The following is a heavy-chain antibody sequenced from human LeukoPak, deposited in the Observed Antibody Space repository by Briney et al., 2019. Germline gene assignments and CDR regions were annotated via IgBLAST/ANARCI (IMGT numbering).Heavy chain of an antibody. V-gene: IGHV3-48*04. J-gene: IGHJ4*02. CDR3: ARDLNWGFDY. Sequence: PGGSLRLSCAASGFTFSSYIMNWVRQAPGKGLEWVSYVSSSGTTMYYPDSVRGRFTISRDGAKNSLYLQMNSLRAEDTAVYYCARDLNWGFDYWGQGTLVTVSS. D-gene: IGHD7-27*01. CDR2: VSSSGTTM. CDR1: GFTFSSYI.